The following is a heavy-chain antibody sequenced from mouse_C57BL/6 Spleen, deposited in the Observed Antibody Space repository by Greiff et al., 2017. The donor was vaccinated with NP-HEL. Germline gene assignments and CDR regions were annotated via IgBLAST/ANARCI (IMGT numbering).Heavy chain of an antibody. V-gene: IGHV5-6*01. CDR3: ARGRRDYLDY. CDR1: GFTFSSYG. D-gene: IGHD2-12*01. CDR2: ISSGGSYT. Sequence: EVQRVESGGDLVKPGGSLKLSCAASGFTFSSYGMSWVRQTPDKRLEWVATISSGGSYTYYPDSVKGRFTISRDNAKNTLYLQMSSLKSEDTAMYYCARGRRDYLDYWGQGTTLTVSS. J-gene: IGHJ2*01.